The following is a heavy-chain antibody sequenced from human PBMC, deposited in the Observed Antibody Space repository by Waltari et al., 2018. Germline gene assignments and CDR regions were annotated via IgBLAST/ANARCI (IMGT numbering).Heavy chain of an antibody. CDR2: IFADGTT. CDR1: GATIDSNY. D-gene: IGHD1-1*01. CDR3: ARAGHPNS. Sequence: EVYLEQSGGGLVQPVCSLNRSCTASGATIDSNYLNWIRQAPGKGLQWISGIFADGTTHYAESVRGRFAISRDTSENTLYLQLSGLRPDDSGFYYCARAGHPNSWGQGALVTVSS. J-gene: IGHJ1*01. V-gene: IGHV3-66*02.